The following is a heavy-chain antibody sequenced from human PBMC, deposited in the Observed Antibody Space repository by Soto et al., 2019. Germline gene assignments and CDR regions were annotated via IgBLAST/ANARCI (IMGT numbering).Heavy chain of an antibody. V-gene: IGHV3-7*05. CDR2: INQDGSQK. CDR1: GFTFTMSW. Sequence: EVQLVESGGGLVQPGGSLRLSCAASGFTFTMSWMSWVRQAPGKGLEWVANINQDGSQKYYVDSVKGRFTISRDNAKDSLYLLVSSLRAEDTAVYFCLRGGWYSDSWSQGTLVTVSS. D-gene: IGHD6-19*01. J-gene: IGHJ4*02. CDR3: LRGGWYSDS.